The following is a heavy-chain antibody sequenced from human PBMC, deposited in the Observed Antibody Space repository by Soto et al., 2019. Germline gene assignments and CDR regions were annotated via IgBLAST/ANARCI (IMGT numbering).Heavy chain of an antibody. V-gene: IGHV3-23*01. CDR1: GFTFSSYA. CDR3: AKGAYYDFWSGYWDYYYYMDA. J-gene: IGHJ6*03. CDR2: ISGSGGST. Sequence: PGGSLRLSCAASGFTFSSYAMSWVRQAPGKGLEWVSAISGSGGSTYYADSVKGRFTISRDNSRNTLYLQMSSLRAEDTAVYYCAKGAYYDFWSGYWDYYYYMDAWGKGTTVTVSS. D-gene: IGHD3-3*01.